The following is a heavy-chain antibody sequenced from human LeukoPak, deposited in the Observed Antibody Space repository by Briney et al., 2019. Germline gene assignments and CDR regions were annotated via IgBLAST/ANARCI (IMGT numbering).Heavy chain of an antibody. Sequence: GASVKVSCKASGGTFSSYTISWVLQAPGQGLEWMGRIIPILGIANYAQKFQGRVTITADKSTSTAYMELSSLRSEDTAVYYCASSPAAGTRYYYYMDVWGKGTTVTVSS. CDR2: IIPILGIA. J-gene: IGHJ6*03. CDR1: GGTFSSYT. D-gene: IGHD6-13*01. V-gene: IGHV1-69*02. CDR3: ASSPAAGTRYYYYMDV.